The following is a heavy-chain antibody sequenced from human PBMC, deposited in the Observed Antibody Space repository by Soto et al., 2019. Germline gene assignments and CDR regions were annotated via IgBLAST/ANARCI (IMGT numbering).Heavy chain of an antibody. CDR1: GFTFSSYG. V-gene: IGHV3-30*18. D-gene: IGHD6-13*01. CDR3: AKKAKSSSWYLPNPYYYYGMDV. CDR2: ISYDGSNK. J-gene: IGHJ6*02. Sequence: GGSLRLSCAASGFTFSSYGMHWVRQAPGKGLEWVAVISYDGSNKYYADSVKGRFTISRDNSKNTLYLQMNSLRAEDTAVYYCAKKAKSSSWYLPNPYYYYGMDVWGQGTTVTVSS.